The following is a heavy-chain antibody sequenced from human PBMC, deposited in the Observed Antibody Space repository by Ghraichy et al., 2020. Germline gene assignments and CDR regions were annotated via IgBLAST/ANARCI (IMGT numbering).Heavy chain of an antibody. CDR1: GFFFSDYY. J-gene: IGHJ4*02. CDR2: ISSSRNYA. V-gene: IGHV3-11*03. CDR3: ATNSRYSGYDFDY. D-gene: IGHD5-12*01. Sequence: GGSLRLSCAASGFFFSDYYMSWFRQAPGKGLEWVSHISSSRNYASYADSVKGRFIISRDNAKNSLFLQMNSPRAEDTAVYYCATNSRYSGYDFDYWGQGALVTVSS.